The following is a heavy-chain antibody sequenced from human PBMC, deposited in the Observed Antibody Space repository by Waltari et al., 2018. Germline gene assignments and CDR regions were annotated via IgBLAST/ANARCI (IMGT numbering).Heavy chain of an antibody. V-gene: IGHV4-30-4*08. CDR1: DDSLNSRDFY. CDR2: ISHTGTA. D-gene: IGHD4-17*01. CDR3: ARGGAAVTRPFDY. J-gene: IGHJ4*02. Sequence: QVEMLESGPGLVKPSRTLFLTCTVSDDSLNSRDFYWNWIRQPPGQGLEFVGYISHTGTAYSNPSLKGRVTLSMDTSKRQFSLKLNSVTAADTAVYYCARGGAAVTRPFDYWGQGTLVTVSS.